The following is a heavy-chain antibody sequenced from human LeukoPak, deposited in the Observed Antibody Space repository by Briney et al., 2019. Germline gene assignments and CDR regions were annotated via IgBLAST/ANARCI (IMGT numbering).Heavy chain of an antibody. V-gene: IGHV1-18*01. CDR1: GYTFTNYG. J-gene: IGHJ4*02. Sequence: GASVNVSCKASGYTFTNYGITWVRQVPGQGLEWLGWISAYNGNANYAQNLQDRVTLTSDTSTSTAYMELRSLRSDDTGIYYCARTPKRFGELYQPGDSWGQGTLLTVSS. CDR3: ARTPKRFGELYQPGDS. D-gene: IGHD3-10*01. CDR2: ISAYNGNA.